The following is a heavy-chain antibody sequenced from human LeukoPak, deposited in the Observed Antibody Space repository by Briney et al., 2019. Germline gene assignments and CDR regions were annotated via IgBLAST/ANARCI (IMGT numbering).Heavy chain of an antibody. V-gene: IGHV5-51*01. J-gene: IGHJ4*02. Sequence: GESLKISCKGSGYSLTNYWVGWVRQMPGKGLEWMGFIYFRDSETRYSPSFQGQVTVSADKSISTAYLRWSSLEASDTAMYYCAMAPHGASCFDYWGRGTLVTVSS. CDR2: IYFRDSET. CDR3: AMAPHGASCFDY. D-gene: IGHD4/OR15-4a*01. CDR1: GYSLTNYW.